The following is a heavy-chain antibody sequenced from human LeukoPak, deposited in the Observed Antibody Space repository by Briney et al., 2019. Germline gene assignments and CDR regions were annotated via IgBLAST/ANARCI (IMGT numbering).Heavy chain of an antibody. CDR1: GFSFRNHW. V-gene: IGHV3-7*01. J-gene: IGHJ6*03. Sequence: GGSLRLSCAASGFSFRNHWMTWVRQAPGKGLEWVANTNEDGSLRYYGDSVKGRFTISRDNAKNSLYLQMNSLRAEDTAVCYCARGSYMDVWGKGTTVTVSS. CDR2: TNEDGSLR. CDR3: ARGSYMDV.